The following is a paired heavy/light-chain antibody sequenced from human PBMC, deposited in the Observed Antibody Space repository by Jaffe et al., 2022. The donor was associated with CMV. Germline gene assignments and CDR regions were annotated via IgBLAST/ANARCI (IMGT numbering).Light chain of an antibody. V-gene: IGKV1-16*01. J-gene: IGKJ3*01. CDR1: QDMSNNY. CDR3: QQYNTYPFT. CDR2: ATS. Sequence: DIQMTQSPSSLSASLGDRVTITCRASQDMSNNYVAWFQQRPGKAPKSLIYATSSLQSGVPSRFSGSGSGTEFTLTISSLQPEDFATYYCQQYNTYPFTFGPGTKVDIK.
Heavy chain of an antibody. V-gene: IGHV3-33*06. D-gene: IGHD2-15*01. CDR1: GFTVSTSA. CDR2: IWSDGTNK. CDR3: AKAFCNSGGCYEPNY. Sequence: QVQLVESGGGVVQPGRSLRLSCAVSGFTVSTSAMHWVRQAPGKGLEWVAIIWSDGTNKYYGDSVKGRFIISRDNSKNTVYLQMDRPRADDTAMYYCAKAFCNSGGCYEPNYWGQGTLVTVSS. J-gene: IGHJ4*02.